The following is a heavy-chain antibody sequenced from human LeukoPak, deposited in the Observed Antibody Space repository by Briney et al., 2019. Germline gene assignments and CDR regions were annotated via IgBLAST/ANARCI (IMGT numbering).Heavy chain of an antibody. CDR3: ARMRNYYYYMDV. V-gene: IGHV4-59*01. CDR2: IFCSGST. J-gene: IGHJ6*03. Sequence: SETLSLTCTVSGGSINTDYWIWIRQAPGKGLGWIGYIFCSGSTYYNPSLKSRVTISVDRSKNQFSLNLSSVTASDTAVYYCARMRNYYYYMDVWGKGTTVTVSS. CDR1: GGSINTDY.